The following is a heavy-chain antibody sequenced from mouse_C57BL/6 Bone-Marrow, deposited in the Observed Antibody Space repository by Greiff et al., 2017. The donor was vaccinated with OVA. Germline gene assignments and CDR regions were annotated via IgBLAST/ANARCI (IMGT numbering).Heavy chain of an antibody. CDR3: TTEALCFFDD. CDR1: GFNIKDDY. Sequence: EVQLQQSGAELVRPGASVKLSCTASGFNIKDDYMHWVKQRPEQGLEWIGWIDPENGDTEYASKFPGKATRTADTSSNTADLQLSSLTSEDTAVYYCTTEALCFFDDWGQGTTLTVAS. J-gene: IGHJ2*01. CDR2: IDPENGDT. V-gene: IGHV14-4*01.